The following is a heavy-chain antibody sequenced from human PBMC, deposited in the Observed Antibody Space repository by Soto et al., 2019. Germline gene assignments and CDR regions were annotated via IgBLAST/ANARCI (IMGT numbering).Heavy chain of an antibody. D-gene: IGHD1-26*01. V-gene: IGHV3-30*18. CDR1: GFTFSSYG. J-gene: IGHJ4*02. CDR3: AKEGGLSGSYYISSCYCFDY. CDR2: ISYDGSNT. Sequence: QVQLVESGGGVVQPGRSLRLSCVASGFTFSSYGMHWVRQAPGKGLEWVAIISYDGSNTYYADSVKGRFTISRDNSKNXLXLQMNSLRAEDTSVYYCAKEGGLSGSYYISSCYCFDYWGQGTLVTVSS.